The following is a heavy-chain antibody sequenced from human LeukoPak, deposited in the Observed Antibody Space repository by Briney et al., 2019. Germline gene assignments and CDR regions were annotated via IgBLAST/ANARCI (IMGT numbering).Heavy chain of an antibody. CDR2: INPNSGGT. J-gene: IGHJ4*02. CDR1: GYTFTGYY. Sequence: ASVKVSCKASGYTFTGYYMHWVRQAPGXXXXWMGWINPNSGGTNYAQKFQGRVTMTRDTSISTAYMELSRLRSDGTAVYYCARDNYGDYAGQFDYWGQGTLVTVSS. CDR3: ARDNYGDYAGQFDY. V-gene: IGHV1-2*02. D-gene: IGHD4-17*01.